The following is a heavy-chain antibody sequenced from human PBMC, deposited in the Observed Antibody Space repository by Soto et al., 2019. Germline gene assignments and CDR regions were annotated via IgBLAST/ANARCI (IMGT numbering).Heavy chain of an antibody. V-gene: IGHV4-30-2*01. CDR3: ARVPDV. CDR2: IYHSGST. J-gene: IGHJ6*02. Sequence: SETLSLTCAVSGGSIICGGYSWGWIRQPPGKGLEWIGYIYHSGSTYYNPSLKSRVTISVDRSKNQFSLKLSSLTAANTAVYYCARVPDVWGQGTTVTV. CDR1: GGSIICGGYS.